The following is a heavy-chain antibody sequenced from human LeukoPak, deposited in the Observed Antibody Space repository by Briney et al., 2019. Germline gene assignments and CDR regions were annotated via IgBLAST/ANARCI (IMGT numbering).Heavy chain of an antibody. D-gene: IGHD4-17*01. CDR1: GGSISSSSW. Sequence: PSETLSLTCAVSGGSISSSSWWSWVRQPPGKGLEWIGEIYHSGSTNYNPSLKSRVTISVDKSKNQFSLKLSSVTAADTAVYYCARDRGLLRGGDYWGQGTLVTVSS. CDR3: ARDRGLLRGGDY. V-gene: IGHV4-4*02. CDR2: IYHSGST. J-gene: IGHJ4*02.